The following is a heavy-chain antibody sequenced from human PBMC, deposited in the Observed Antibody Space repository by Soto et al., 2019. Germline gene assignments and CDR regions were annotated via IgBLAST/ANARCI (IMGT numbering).Heavy chain of an antibody. CDR2: ISSSSSTI. D-gene: IGHD4-17*01. V-gene: IGHV3-48*01. CDR3: ARIGRLRWGDY. J-gene: IGHJ4*02. CDR1: GFTCISYS. Sequence: GGSLRLSCTASGFTCISYSMNWVRQAPGKGLEWVSYISSSSSTIYYADSVKGRFTISRDNAKNSLYLQMNSLRAEDTAVYYCARIGRLRWGDYWGQGTLVTVSS.